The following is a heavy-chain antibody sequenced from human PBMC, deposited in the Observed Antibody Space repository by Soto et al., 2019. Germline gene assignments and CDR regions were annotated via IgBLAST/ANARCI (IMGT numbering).Heavy chain of an antibody. CDR2: TYFRSKWYN. CDR1: GDSVSSNTAS. CDR3: ARVGRRQLVADY. J-gene: IGHJ4*02. D-gene: IGHD6-6*01. Sequence: SQTLSLTCAISGDSVSSNTASWNWIRQSPSRGLEWLGRTYFRSKWYNDYAVSVKSRIIINPDTSNNQFSLQLNSVTPEDTAVYYCARVGRRQLVADYWGQGTLVTVSS. V-gene: IGHV6-1*01.